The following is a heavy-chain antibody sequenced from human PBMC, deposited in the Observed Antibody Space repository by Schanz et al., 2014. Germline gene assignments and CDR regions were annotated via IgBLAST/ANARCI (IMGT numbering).Heavy chain of an antibody. D-gene: IGHD2-2*01. CDR3: ARVHSTSLERGSHYYMDV. Sequence: QVRLQESGPGLVRPSETLSLTCTVSGGSISSYYWSWIRQSPGKGPEWIGYITYRGGTNHNASLKRRVTISVDTAKNQFSLKVTSVTAEDTAIYYGARVHSTSLERGSHYYMDVWGKGTTVTVSS. J-gene: IGHJ6*03. CDR1: GGSISSYY. V-gene: IGHV4-59*01. CDR2: ITYRGGT.